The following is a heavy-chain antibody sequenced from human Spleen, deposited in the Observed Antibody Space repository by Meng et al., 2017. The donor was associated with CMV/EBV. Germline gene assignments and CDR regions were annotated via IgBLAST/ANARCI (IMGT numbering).Heavy chain of an antibody. D-gene: IGHD3-16*01. CDR2: IHWNADK. V-gene: IGHV2-5*01. J-gene: IGHJ4*02. CDR3: AHGNPEPFGGGCSFDY. Sequence: FSLSNSGVGVGWIRQPPGKALEWLALIHWNADKRYSPSLKSRLTITKDTSKNQVVLTMTNMDPVDTATYYCAHGNPEPFGGGCSFDYWGQGTLVTVSS. CDR1: FSLSNSGVG.